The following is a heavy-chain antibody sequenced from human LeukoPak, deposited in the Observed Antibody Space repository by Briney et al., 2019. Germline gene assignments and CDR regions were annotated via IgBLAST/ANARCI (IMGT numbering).Heavy chain of an antibody. CDR3: AKDSSSSYYFDY. CDR1: GYTFTSYY. D-gene: IGHD6-13*01. J-gene: IGHJ4*02. V-gene: IGHV1-46*01. CDR2: INPSGGST. Sequence: ASVKVSFKASGYTFTSYYMHWVRQAPGQGLEWMGIINPSGGSTSYAQKFQGRVTMTRDTSTSTVYMELSSLRSEDTAVYYCAKDSSSSYYFDYWGQGTLVTVSS.